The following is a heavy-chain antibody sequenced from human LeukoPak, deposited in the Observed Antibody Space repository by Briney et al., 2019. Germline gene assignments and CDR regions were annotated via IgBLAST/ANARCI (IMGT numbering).Heavy chain of an antibody. J-gene: IGHJ4*02. CDR1: GYTFTSYG. Sequence: ASVKVSCKASGYTFTSYGISWVRQAPGQGLGWMGWISAYNGNTNYAQKLQGRVTMTTDTSTSTAYMELRSLRSDDAAVYYCARHVVVTADFDYWGQGTLVTVSS. V-gene: IGHV1-18*01. D-gene: IGHD2-21*02. CDR3: ARHVVVTADFDY. CDR2: ISAYNGNT.